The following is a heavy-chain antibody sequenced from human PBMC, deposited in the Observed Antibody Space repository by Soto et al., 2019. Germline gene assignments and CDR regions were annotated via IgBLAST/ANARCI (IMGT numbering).Heavy chain of an antibody. Sequence: VQLVESGGGLVQPGRSLRLSCAASGFFFEDYAMHWVRQAPGKGLEWVSGISWNNGSGVYADSVKGRFTISRDNAKNSLYLQMNSLRAEDTALYYCAKDLYSNTRDAFDIWGQGTMVTVS. V-gene: IGHV3-9*01. J-gene: IGHJ3*02. CDR1: GFFFEDYA. CDR3: AKDLYSNTRDAFDI. D-gene: IGHD6-13*01. CDR2: ISWNNGSG.